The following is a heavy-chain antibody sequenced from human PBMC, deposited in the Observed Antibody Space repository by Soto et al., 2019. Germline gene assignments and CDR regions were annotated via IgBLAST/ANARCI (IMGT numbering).Heavy chain of an antibody. CDR3: ATQTTSSPGGV. Sequence: QVQLQESGPGLVKPSETLSLTCTVSGAPITTTKWWAWVRLPPGKGLEWIGELSRGDERSSNPSLEGRFTMSIDKSNNHSPLKLTSVPAAATAIYYCATQTTSSPGGVGGRGTWVTVSS. CDR1: GAPITTTKW. CDR2: LSRGDER. D-gene: IGHD3-16*01. V-gene: IGHV4-4*02. J-gene: IGHJ4*01.